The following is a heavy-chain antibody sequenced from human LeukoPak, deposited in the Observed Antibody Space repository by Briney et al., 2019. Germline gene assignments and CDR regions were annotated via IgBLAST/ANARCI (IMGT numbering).Heavy chain of an antibody. V-gene: IGHV3-23*01. CDR2: ISASGGTT. D-gene: IGHD3-22*01. CDR1: GFTFSSYS. J-gene: IGHJ4*02. Sequence: PGGSLRLSCAASGFTFSSYSMTWVRQAPGKGLEWVSVISASGGTTHYADSVRGRFTISRDNSKNTLYLQMNSLRPEDTAVYYCAKYRHDSSGGRNFDYWGQGTLVTVSS. CDR3: AKYRHDSSGGRNFDY.